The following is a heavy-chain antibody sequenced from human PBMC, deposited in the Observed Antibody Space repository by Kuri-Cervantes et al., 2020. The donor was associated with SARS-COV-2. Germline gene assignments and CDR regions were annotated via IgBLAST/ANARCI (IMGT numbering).Heavy chain of an antibody. CDR2: INPDGSYT. CDR3: ASAYGPGTLDI. Sequence: GESLKISCAASGFTFSGHWIHWVRQAPGKGLGWVSRINPDGSYTNNADSVKGRFTLSRDNAKNMLFLQMDSLRAEDTAVYYCASAYGPGTLDIWGQGTMVTVSS. J-gene: IGHJ3*02. CDR1: GFTFSGHW. V-gene: IGHV3-74*01. D-gene: IGHD3-10*01.